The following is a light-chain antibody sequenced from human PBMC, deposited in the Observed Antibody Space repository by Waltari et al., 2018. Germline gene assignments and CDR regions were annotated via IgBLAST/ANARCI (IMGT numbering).Light chain of an antibody. CDR2: DDS. CDR3: QIWDTFTDQVV. J-gene: IGLJ2*01. Sequence: SYVLTQPPSVSVAPGQTAKISCAGDIIGSKTVHWYQHQSGQAPVMVVYDDSGRPSGVPERFSGSNSGDAATLTISRVEAGDEAAYYCQIWDTFTDQVVFGGGTKLTVL. V-gene: IGLV3-21*02. CDR1: IIGSKT.